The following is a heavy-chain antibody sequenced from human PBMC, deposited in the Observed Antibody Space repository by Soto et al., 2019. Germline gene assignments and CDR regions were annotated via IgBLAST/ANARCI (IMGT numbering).Heavy chain of an antibody. CDR3: ARDFEWGFDN. J-gene: IGHJ4*02. D-gene: IGHD3-3*01. CDR2: VTPGDSWT. CDR1: GYTFTSKK. Sequence: ASVKVSCKASGYTFTSKKMHWLRQAPGQGLEWMGFVTPGDSWTAYAQMFQDRVTMTSDTSTSTVYMDLSSLISDDTAVYFCARDFEWGFDNWGQGTLVTVSS. V-gene: IGHV1-46*01.